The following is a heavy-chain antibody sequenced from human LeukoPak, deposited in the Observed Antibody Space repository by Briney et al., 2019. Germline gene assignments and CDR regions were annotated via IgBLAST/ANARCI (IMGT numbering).Heavy chain of an antibody. Sequence: PGESLKISCQCSGYTFTNYGIGWVRQMPGKGLQWMGIISPGDSDIRYSPSFQGQVTISADKSINTAYLQWSRLKASDSAMYYCARHVRAAGYSSGWFFRGHFDYWGQGVLVTVSS. D-gene: IGHD6-19*01. CDR1: GYTFTNYG. CDR3: ARHVRAAGYSSGWFFRGHFDY. J-gene: IGHJ4*02. V-gene: IGHV5-51*01. CDR2: ISPGDSDI.